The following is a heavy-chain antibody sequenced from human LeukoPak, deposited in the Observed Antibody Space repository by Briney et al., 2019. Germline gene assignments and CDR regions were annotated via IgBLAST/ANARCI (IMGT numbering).Heavy chain of an antibody. J-gene: IGHJ4*02. V-gene: IGHV3-30*04. Sequence: GGSLRLSCAASGFTFSIYAMHWVRQAPGKGLEWVAVISNDGSDKYYADSVKGRFTISRDNSKSTLYLQMNSLRAEDTAVYYCATGVGGFYDSSGYYSCWGQGTLVTVSS. D-gene: IGHD3-22*01. CDR3: ATGVGGFYDSSGYYSC. CDR1: GFTFSIYA. CDR2: ISNDGSDK.